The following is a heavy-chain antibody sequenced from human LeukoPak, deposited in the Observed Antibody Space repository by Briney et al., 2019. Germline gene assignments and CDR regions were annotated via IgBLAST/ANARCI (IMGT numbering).Heavy chain of an antibody. CDR1: GLTVSTNY. V-gene: IGHV3-66*01. J-gene: IGHJ4*02. CDR2: IYAGGAA. Sequence: PGGSLRLSCAASGLTVSTNYLSWVRQAPGKGLEWVSVIYAGGAAYYADYVKGRFTISRDNAKNSLYLQMNSLRAEDTAVYYCARDFTNWGQFVFDYWGQGTLVTVSS. CDR3: ARDFTNWGQFVFDY. D-gene: IGHD7-27*01.